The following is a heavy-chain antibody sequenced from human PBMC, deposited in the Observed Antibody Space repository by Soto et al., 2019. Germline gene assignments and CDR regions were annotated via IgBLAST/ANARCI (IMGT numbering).Heavy chain of an antibody. J-gene: IGHJ3*02. CDR1: GFTFNSYY. Sequence: VGSLRLSCAASGFTFNSYYITWVRQAPGKGLEWVANIRQDGSDKYYVGSVKGRFTISRDNAKKSLYLQMNSLRAEDTAVYYCAGERGGPTKSAFDSWGKGTMVTVSS. CDR2: IRQDGSDK. D-gene: IGHD1-26*01. V-gene: IGHV3-7*04. CDR3: AGERGGPTKSAFDS.